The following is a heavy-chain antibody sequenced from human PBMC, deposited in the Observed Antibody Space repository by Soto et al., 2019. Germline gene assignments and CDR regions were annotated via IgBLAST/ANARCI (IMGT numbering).Heavy chain of an antibody. Sequence: ASVKVSCKASGYTFTSYYMHWVRQAPGQGLDWMGIINPSGGSTSYAQKFQGRVTMTRDTSTSTVYMELSSLRSEDTAVYYCARDAIVDDSSGYYYVSLDYWGQGTLVTVSS. J-gene: IGHJ4*02. CDR3: ARDAIVDDSSGYYYVSLDY. CDR2: INPSGGST. D-gene: IGHD3-22*01. CDR1: GYTFTSYY. V-gene: IGHV1-46*01.